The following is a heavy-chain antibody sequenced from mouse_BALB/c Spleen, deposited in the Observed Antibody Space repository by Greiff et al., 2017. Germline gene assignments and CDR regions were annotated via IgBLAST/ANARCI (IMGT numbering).Heavy chain of an antibody. J-gene: IGHJ2*01. D-gene: IGHD1-1*01. CDR1: GYSITSDYA. CDR3: ARSPLLRSHFDY. V-gene: IGHV3-2*02. CDR2: ISYSGST. Sequence: EVQLQESGPGLVKPSQSLSLTCTVTGYSITSDYAWNWIRQFPGNKLEWMGYISYSGSTSYNPSLKSRISITRDTSKNQFFLQLNSVTTEDTATYYCARSPLLRSHFDYWGQGTTLTVSS.